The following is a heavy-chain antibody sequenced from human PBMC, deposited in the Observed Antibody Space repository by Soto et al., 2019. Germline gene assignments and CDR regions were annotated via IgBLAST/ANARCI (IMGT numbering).Heavy chain of an antibody. V-gene: IGHV4-59*01. D-gene: IGHD3-10*01. CDR2: IFHSLGA. CDR1: GGSTTSDY. Sequence: PSETLSLTCTVSGGSTTSDYWSWIRQPPGKGLEWLGYIFHSLGAKYNPSLGSRGTISLDTSKNQLSLSLRSVTAADTAVYFCVRDLNGSGDYWGQGTLVTVSS. J-gene: IGHJ4*02. CDR3: VRDLNGSGDY.